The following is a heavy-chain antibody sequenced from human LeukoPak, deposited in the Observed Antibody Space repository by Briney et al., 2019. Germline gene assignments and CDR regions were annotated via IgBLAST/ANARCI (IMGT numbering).Heavy chain of an antibody. CDR2: VSYDGSTR. V-gene: IGHV3-30*18. CDR3: AKDQRASSAWYSYFDF. J-gene: IGHJ4*02. Sequence: PGGSLRLSCAASGFTFSSYGMHWVRQAPGKGLEWAASVSYDGSTRFYADSVKGRFAISRDNSKNTLYLQMNSLRAEDTAVYYCAKDQRASSAWYSYFDFWGQGTLVTVSS. CDR1: GFTFSSYG. D-gene: IGHD6-19*01.